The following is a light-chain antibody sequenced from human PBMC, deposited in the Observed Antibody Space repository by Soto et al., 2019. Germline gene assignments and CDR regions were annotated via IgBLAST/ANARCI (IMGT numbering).Light chain of an antibody. CDR2: EVS. V-gene: IGLV2-8*01. J-gene: IGLJ1*01. CDR1: SSDVSGSKY. Sequence: QSVLTQPPSASGSPGQSVTISCTGTSSDVSGSKYVSWYQQHPGKAPKLIIYEVSERPSGVPDRFSGSKSGNTASLTVSGLQAEDEAHYYCNSYAGTSNVFGTGTKLTVL. CDR3: NSYAGTSNV.